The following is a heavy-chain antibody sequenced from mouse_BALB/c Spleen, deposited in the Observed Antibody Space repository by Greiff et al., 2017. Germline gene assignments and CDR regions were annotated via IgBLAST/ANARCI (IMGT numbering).Heavy chain of an antibody. J-gene: IGHJ3*01. CDR2: IRLKSDNYAT. Sequence: EVQVVESGGGLVQPGGSMKLSCVASGFTFSSYWMSWVRQSPEKGLEWVAEIRLKSDNYATHYAESVKGKFTISRDDSKSRLYLQMNSLRAEDTGIYYCNLRQLGLRFAYWGQGTLVTVSA. V-gene: IGHV6-6*02. D-gene: IGHD3-2*01. CDR1: GFTFSSYW. CDR3: NLRQLGLRFAY.